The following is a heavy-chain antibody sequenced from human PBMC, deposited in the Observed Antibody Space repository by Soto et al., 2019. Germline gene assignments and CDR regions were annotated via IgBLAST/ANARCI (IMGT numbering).Heavy chain of an antibody. CDR3: SRRAPEGFDP. CDR2: INHSGNT. V-gene: IGHV4-39*01. Sequence: SETLSLTCAVSGGSIGTSAYYWGWIRQAPGKGLEWIGSINHSGNTYLSPSLKDRVTMSVDTSKNSFSLKLRSETAADTGLYYCSRRAPEGFDPWGQGTLVTVSS. J-gene: IGHJ5*02. CDR1: GGSIGTSAYY.